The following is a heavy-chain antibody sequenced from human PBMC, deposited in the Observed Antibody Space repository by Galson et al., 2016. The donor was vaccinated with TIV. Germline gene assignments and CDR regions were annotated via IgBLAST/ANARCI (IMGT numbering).Heavy chain of an antibody. D-gene: IGHD4-17*01. V-gene: IGHV1-2*02. Sequence: SVKVSCKASGDTFTGYYVHWVRQAPGQGLEWMGWIDPRSVATNYARKFQGRVTMTRDTSISTAYTELSRLKSDDTAVYYCARARYGDYFDYWGQGTLVTVSS. J-gene: IGHJ4*02. CDR1: GDTFTGYY. CDR2: IDPRSVAT. CDR3: ARARYGDYFDY.